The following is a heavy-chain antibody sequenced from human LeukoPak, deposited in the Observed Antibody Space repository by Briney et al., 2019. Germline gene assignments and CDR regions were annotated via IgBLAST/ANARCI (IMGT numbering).Heavy chain of an antibody. V-gene: IGHV1-8*01. D-gene: IGHD2-2*02. J-gene: IGHJ4*02. CDR3: ARAGYCSSTSCYTSIDY. CDR2: MNPNSGNT. CDR1: GYTFTSYD. Sequence: ASVKVSCKASGYTFTSYDINWVRQATGQGLEWMGWMNPNSGNTGYAQKFQGRVTMTRNTSISTAYMELSSLRSEDTAVYYCARAGYCSSTSCYTSIDYWGQGTLVTVSS.